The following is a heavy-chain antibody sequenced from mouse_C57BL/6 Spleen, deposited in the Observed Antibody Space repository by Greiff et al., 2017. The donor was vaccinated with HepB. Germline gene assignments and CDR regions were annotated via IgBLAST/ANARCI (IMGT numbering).Heavy chain of an antibody. CDR1: GYTFTSYW. J-gene: IGHJ1*03. Sequence: VQLQQSGAELVKPGASVKMSCKASGYTFTSYWITWVKQRPGQGLEWIGDIYPGSGSTNYNEKFKSKATLTVDTSSSTADMQLSSLTSEDSAVYYCARGGVYYGNFYWDFDVWSKGNTVTVSS. D-gene: IGHD2-1*01. V-gene: IGHV1-55*01. CDR3: ARGGVYYGNFYWDFDV. CDR2: IYPGSGST.